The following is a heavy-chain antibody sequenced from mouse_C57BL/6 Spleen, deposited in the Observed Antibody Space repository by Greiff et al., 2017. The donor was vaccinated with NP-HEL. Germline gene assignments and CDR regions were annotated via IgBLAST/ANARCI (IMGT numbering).Heavy chain of an antibody. J-gene: IGHJ4*01. CDR1: GYTFTDYE. CDR3: TRGDDYDYDDAMDY. V-gene: IGHV1-15*01. D-gene: IGHD2-4*01. CDR2: IDPETGGT. Sequence: VQLVESGAELVRPGASVTLSCKASGYTFTDYEMHWVKQTPVHGLEWIGAIDPETGGTAYNQKFKGKAILTADKSSSTAYMELRSLTSEDSAVYYCTRGDDYDYDDAMDYWGQGTSVTVSS.